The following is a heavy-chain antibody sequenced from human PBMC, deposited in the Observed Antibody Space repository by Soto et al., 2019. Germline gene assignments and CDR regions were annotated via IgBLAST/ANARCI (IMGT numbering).Heavy chain of an antibody. CDR1: GFTFSSYW. V-gene: IGHV3-7*01. D-gene: IGHD6-13*01. J-gene: IGHJ6*02. CDR3: ARIAASGRGWDV. CDR2: IKQDGSEE. Sequence: EVQLVESGGGLVQPGGSLRLSCVDSGFTFSSYWMSWVRQARVKGLEWVGNIKQDGSEENYVDSVKGRFTISRDNAKNEMYLQMNSLRAEDSAVYYCARIAASGRGWDVWGQGTTVVVSS.